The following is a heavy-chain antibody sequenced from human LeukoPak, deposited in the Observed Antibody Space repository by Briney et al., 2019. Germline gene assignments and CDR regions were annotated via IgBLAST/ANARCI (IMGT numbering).Heavy chain of an antibody. Sequence: GASVKVSCKASGGTFSSYAISWVRQAPGQGLEWMGRIIPILGIANYAQKFQGRVTITADKSTGTAYMELSSLRSEDTAVYYCARGAYYDSSGYYYYFDYWGQGTLVTVSS. CDR1: GGTFSSYA. D-gene: IGHD3-22*01. J-gene: IGHJ4*02. V-gene: IGHV1-69*04. CDR2: IIPILGIA. CDR3: ARGAYYDSSGYYYYFDY.